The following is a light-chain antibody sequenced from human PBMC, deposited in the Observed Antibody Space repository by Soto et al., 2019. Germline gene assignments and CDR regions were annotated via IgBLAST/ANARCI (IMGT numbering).Light chain of an antibody. CDR1: QSLTSSY. CDR3: QQYGGSPSLT. V-gene: IGKV3-20*01. CDR2: GAS. Sequence: EVGLTQSPGTLSLSPGERATLSCRASQSLTSSYLAWYQQRPGQAPRLLIYGASSRATDIPDRFSGSGSGTDFTLTITRLEPEDFAVYYCQQYGGSPSLTFGGGTKVDIK. J-gene: IGKJ4*01.